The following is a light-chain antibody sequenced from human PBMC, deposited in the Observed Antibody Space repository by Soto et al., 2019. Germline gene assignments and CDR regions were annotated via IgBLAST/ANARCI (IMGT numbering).Light chain of an antibody. J-gene: IGKJ1*01. CDR3: QLYGSSPTT. Sequence: EIVLTQSPGTLSLSPGERATLACRASQSVSSNYLAWYQQKPGQAPMLLIYGASTRATGIPDRFIGSGSGTAFTLTISRLEPEDVAVYDCQLYGSSPTTFGQGAKVEIK. CDR1: QSVSSNY. V-gene: IGKV3-20*01. CDR2: GAS.